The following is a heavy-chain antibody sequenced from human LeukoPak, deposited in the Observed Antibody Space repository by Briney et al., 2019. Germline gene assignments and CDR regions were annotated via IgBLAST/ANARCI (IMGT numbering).Heavy chain of an antibody. D-gene: IGHD2-2*01. Sequence: SETLSLTCTVSGGSISRHHWSWIRQPAGKGLEYIGRIYTTGSTNYNPSLESRVTMSIDTSKNQFSLKLDSVTAADTAVYYCAREYCTTTICYPSGGYYDYWGQGTLVTVSS. V-gene: IGHV4-4*07. CDR2: IYTTGST. CDR1: GGSISRHH. CDR3: AREYCTTTICYPSGGYYDY. J-gene: IGHJ4*02.